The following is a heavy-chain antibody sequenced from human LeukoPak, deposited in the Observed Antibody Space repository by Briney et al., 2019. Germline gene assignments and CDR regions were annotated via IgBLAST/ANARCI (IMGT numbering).Heavy chain of an antibody. J-gene: IGHJ6*03. CDR3: ARAFYSGYYSYMAV. D-gene: IGHD3-3*02. Sequence: SETLSLTCTVSGGSITGRNSFWGWIRQPPGKGLEWIGYIYYSGSTNYNPSLKSRVTISVDTSKNQFSLKLSSVTAADTAVYYCARAFYSGYYSYMAVWGKGTTVTVSS. CDR2: IYYSGST. V-gene: IGHV4-61*05. CDR1: GGSITGRNSF.